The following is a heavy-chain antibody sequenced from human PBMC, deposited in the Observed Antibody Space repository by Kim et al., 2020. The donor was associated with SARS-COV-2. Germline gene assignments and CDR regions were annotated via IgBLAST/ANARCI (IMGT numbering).Heavy chain of an antibody. CDR1: GGTFSSYA. Sequence: SVKVSCKASGGTFSSYAISWVRQAPGQGLEWMGWIIPILGIANYAQKLQGRVTITTDTSTSTAYMELSSLRSDDTAVYYCARVRPRSPNSVYLDSSYYG. J-gene: IGHJ6*01. V-gene: IGHV1-69*10. CDR2: IIPILGIA. CDR3: ARVRPRSPNSVYLDSSYYG. D-gene: IGHD6-25*01.